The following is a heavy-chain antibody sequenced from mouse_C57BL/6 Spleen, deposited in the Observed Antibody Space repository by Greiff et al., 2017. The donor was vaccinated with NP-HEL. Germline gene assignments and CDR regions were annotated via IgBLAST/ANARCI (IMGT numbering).Heavy chain of an antibody. J-gene: IGHJ3*01. CDR2: INSDGSST. V-gene: IGHV5-16*01. D-gene: IGHD1-1*01. CDR3: ARVAYYYGSSYGAWFAY. CDR1: GFTFSDYY. Sequence: EVQLVESEGGLVQPGSSMKLSCTASGFTFSDYYMAWVRQVPEKGLEWVANINSDGSSTYYLDSLKSSFIISRDNAKNILYLQLSRLQSEDTATYYCARVAYYYGSSYGAWFAYWGQGTLVTVSA.